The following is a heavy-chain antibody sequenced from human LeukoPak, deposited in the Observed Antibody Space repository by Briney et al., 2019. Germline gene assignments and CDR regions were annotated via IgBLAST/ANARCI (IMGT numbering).Heavy chain of an antibody. CDR3: ARESVVAAAPFDY. CDR2: INHSGST. Sequence: SETLSLTCAVYGGSFSDYYWSWIRQPPGKGLEWIGEINHSGSTNCNPSLNSRVTISVDTSKNQFSLRLSSVTAADTAVYYCARESVVAAAPFDYWGQGTLVTVSS. V-gene: IGHV4-34*01. D-gene: IGHD2-15*01. CDR1: GGSFSDYY. J-gene: IGHJ4*02.